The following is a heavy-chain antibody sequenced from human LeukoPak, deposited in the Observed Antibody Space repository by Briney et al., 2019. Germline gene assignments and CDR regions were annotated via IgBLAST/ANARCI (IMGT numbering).Heavy chain of an antibody. CDR3: AREHGVLRYFDWSLDY. CDR1: GFTFNSYA. J-gene: IGHJ4*02. D-gene: IGHD3-9*01. Sequence: GRSLRLSCAASGFTFNSYAMHWVRQAPGKGLEWVAVISYDGGNKYYTDSVKGRFTISRDNSKSTLYLQMNSLRAEDTAVFYCAREHGVLRYFDWSLDYWGQGTLVTVSS. V-gene: IGHV3-30-3*01. CDR2: ISYDGGNK.